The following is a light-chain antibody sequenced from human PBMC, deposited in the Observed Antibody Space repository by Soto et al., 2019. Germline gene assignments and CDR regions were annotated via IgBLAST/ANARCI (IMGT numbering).Light chain of an antibody. V-gene: IGLV1-40*01. CDR1: SSNIGAGYD. CDR2: GNN. J-gene: IGLJ3*02. Sequence: QPVLTQPPSVSGAPGQRVTISCTGSSSNIGAGYDVHWYQQLPGTAPKLLIYGNNNRPSGVPDRFSGSKSGTSASLAITGLQAEDEADYYCQSYDSSLTRGVFGGGTQLTVL. CDR3: QSYDSSLTRGV.